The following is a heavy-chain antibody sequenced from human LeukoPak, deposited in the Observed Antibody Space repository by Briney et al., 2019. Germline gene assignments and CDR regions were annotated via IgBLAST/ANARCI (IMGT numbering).Heavy chain of an antibody. V-gene: IGHV5-51*01. J-gene: IGHJ4*02. CDR1: GYSFTNYW. Sequence: GESLKISCQGSGYSFTNYWIAWVRQMPGQGLEWMGTIYPGDSNTNYSPAFQGQVTISVDKSINTAYLQWSSLKASDTAMYYCAIDPDYGGNSDFGCWGQGTLVTVSS. CDR3: AIDPDYGGNSDFGC. D-gene: IGHD4-23*01. CDR2: IYPGDSNT.